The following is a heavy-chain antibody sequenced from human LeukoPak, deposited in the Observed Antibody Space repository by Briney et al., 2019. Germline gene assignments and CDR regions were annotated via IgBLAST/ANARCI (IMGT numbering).Heavy chain of an antibody. Sequence: ASVKVSCKASGYTFTSYDINWVRQAPGQRLEWMGWINAGNGNTKYSQKFQGRVTITRDTSASTAYMELSSLRSEDTAVYYCAAAPTLRNPYYYYMDVWGKGTTVTVSS. V-gene: IGHV1-3*01. D-gene: IGHD6-25*01. CDR2: INAGNGNT. CDR1: GYTFTSYD. CDR3: AAAPTLRNPYYYYMDV. J-gene: IGHJ6*03.